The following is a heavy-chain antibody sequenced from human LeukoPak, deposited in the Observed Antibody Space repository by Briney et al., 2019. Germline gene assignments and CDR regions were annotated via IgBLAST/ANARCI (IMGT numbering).Heavy chain of an antibody. Sequence: SERVSLTCTVSGGSISGFYWSWIRQPPGKGLEWIGYVYFSGSTKYNPSLKSRVTMSVDTSKNQFSLKVNSVTAADTAVYFCAREGTSGWAFWGQGALVTVSS. CDR3: AREGTSGWAF. CDR1: GGSISGFY. CDR2: VYFSGST. V-gene: IGHV4-59*01. D-gene: IGHD6-19*01. J-gene: IGHJ4*02.